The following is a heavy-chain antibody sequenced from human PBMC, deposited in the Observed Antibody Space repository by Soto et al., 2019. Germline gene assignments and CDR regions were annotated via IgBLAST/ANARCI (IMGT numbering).Heavy chain of an antibody. CDR1: GTSISSTFW. J-gene: IGHJ5*02. CDR3: ATLPPRIVVVKTEIPT. Sequence: SETLSLTCAVSGTSISSTFWWTWVRQPPGKGLEWIGEIYHSGSTKYNPSLKSRVTVSVDKSNNQFSLELRAVTAADTAVYYCATLPPRIVVVKTEIPTWGQGTLVTVSS. CDR2: IYHSGST. V-gene: IGHV4-4*02. D-gene: IGHD2-15*01.